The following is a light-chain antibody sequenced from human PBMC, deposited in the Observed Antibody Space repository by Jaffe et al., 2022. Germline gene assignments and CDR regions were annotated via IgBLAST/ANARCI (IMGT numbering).Light chain of an antibody. CDR2: DVS. Sequence: QSALTQPASVSGSPGQSITISCTGTSSDVGGYNYVSWYHQLPDKAPKLMIYDVSNRPSGVSNRFSGSKSGNTASLTISGLQAEDEADYYCSSYTTSSTLVFGGGTKLTVL. V-gene: IGLV2-14*01. CDR3: SSYTTSSTLV. J-gene: IGLJ3*02. CDR1: SSDVGGYNY.